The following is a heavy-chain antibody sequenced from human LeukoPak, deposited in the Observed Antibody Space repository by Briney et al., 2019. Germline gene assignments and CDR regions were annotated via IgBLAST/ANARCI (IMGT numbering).Heavy chain of an antibody. D-gene: IGHD3-10*01. V-gene: IGHV3-21*01. CDR3: ARALYGSGSPSDY. J-gene: IGHJ4*02. CDR2: ISSSGSYI. Sequence: SGGSLRLSCAASGFTFNEFSMNWVRQAPGKGLEWVSSISSSGSYIYYEDSLKGRFTISRDNAKNSLYLQMNSLRAEDTAVYYCARALYGSGSPSDYWGQGTLVTVSS. CDR1: GFTFNEFS.